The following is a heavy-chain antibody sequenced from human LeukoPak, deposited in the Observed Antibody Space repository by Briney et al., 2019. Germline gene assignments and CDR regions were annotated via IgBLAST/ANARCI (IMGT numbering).Heavy chain of an antibody. CDR2: IWYDGSNK. D-gene: IGHD6-6*01. J-gene: IGHJ4*02. CDR1: GFTLSNYG. CDR3: ARDVSSIASFDY. Sequence: GGSLRLSCAASGFTLSNYGMHWLRQAPGKGLEWVAVIWYDGSNKFYAESVKGRFTISRDDSKDTLYLQMNSLRAEDTAVYYCARDVSSIASFDYWGQGSLVTVSS. V-gene: IGHV3-33*01.